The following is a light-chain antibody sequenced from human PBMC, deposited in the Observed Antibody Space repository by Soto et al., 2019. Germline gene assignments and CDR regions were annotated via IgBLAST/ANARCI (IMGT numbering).Light chain of an antibody. Sequence: DIQMTQSPSTLSASVGDRVTITCRASQSISSWLAWYQQKPGKAPKLLIYDASSLESGVPSRFSGSGSVTELTLTLSSLQPDDFATYYCHQYNSYPYTFGQGPKLEIK. CDR2: DAS. V-gene: IGKV1-5*01. J-gene: IGKJ2*01. CDR1: QSISSW. CDR3: HQYNSYPYT.